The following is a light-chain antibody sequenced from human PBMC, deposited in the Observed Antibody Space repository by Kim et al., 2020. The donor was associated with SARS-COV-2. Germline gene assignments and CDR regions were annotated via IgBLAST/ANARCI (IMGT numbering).Light chain of an antibody. CDR2: QDE. V-gene: IGLV3-1*01. CDR1: RLGTKY. CDR3: QAWDSSTVV. J-gene: IGLJ2*01. Sequence: SYELTQPPLVSVSPGQTATITCSGDRLGTKYASWYQQKPGQSPVLVIYQDEKRPSGIPERFPGSNSGNTATLSISVTQAMDEADYYCQAWDSSTVVFGGGTQLTVL.